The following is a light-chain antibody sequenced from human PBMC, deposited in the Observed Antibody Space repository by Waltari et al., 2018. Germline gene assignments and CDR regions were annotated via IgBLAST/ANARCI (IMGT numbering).Light chain of an antibody. J-gene: IGLJ1*01. CDR3: LLYFDASRRV. V-gene: IGLV7-43*01. CDR1: SGAVTRDSS. Sequence: QTVVTQEPSLTVSPGGTVTPTCASSSGAVTRDSSPNWFQQRPGKPPTSLIHSTSKRHAWTPARITGSLRGGKATLTLSPVQPEDEAEYYCLLYFDASRRVFGGGTKLTVL. CDR2: STS.